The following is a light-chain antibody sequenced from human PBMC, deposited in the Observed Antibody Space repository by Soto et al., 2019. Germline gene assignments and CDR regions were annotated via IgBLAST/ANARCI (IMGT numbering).Light chain of an antibody. J-gene: IGLJ2*01. CDR2: EGS. V-gene: IGLV2-23*01. CDR1: SSDVGSYNL. Sequence: QSVLTQPASVSGSPGQSITISCTGTSSDVGSYNLVSWYQQHPGKAPKLMIYEGSKRHSGVSNRFSGSKSGNTASLTISGLQAEDEADYYCCSYAGSVVFGGGTQLTVL. CDR3: CSYAGSVV.